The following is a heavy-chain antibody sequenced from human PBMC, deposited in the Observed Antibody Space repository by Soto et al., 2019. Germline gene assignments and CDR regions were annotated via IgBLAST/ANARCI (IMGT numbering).Heavy chain of an antibody. Sequence: GGSLRLSCAASGFTFSSYAMHWVRQAPGKGLEWVAVISYDGSNKYYADSVKGRFTISRDNSKNTLYLQMNSLRAEDTAVYYCAAVTWLFSGDYYYYGMDVWGQGTTVTVSS. CDR2: ISYDGSNK. CDR3: AAVTWLFSGDYYYYGMDV. CDR1: GFTFSSYA. J-gene: IGHJ6*02. V-gene: IGHV3-30-3*01. D-gene: IGHD3-10*01.